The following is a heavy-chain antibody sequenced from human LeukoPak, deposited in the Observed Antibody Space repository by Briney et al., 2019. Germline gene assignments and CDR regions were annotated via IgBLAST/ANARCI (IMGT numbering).Heavy chain of an antibody. J-gene: IGHJ6*03. CDR1: GGSFSGYY. D-gene: IGHD4-17*01. V-gene: IGHV4-34*01. CDR3: ASTARSRYYYYYMDV. Sequence: SETLSLTCAVYGGSFSGYYWSWIRQPPGKGLEWIGEINHRGSTNYNPSLKSRVTISVDTSKNQFSLKLSSVTAADTAVYYCASTARSRYYYYYMDVWGKGTTVTVSS. CDR2: INHRGST.